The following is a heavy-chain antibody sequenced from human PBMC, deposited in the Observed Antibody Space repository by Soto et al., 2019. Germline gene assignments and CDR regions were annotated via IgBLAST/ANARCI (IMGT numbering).Heavy chain of an antibody. CDR1: GGSISSSSYY. J-gene: IGHJ4*02. D-gene: IGHD5-12*01. Sequence: QLQLQESGPGLVKPSETLSLTCTVSGGSISSSSYYWGWIRQPPGKGLEWIGSIYYSGSTYYNPSLKSRVTISVDTSKNQFSLKLSSVTAADTAVYYCASRRGRWLQLLLDYWGQGTLVTVSS. V-gene: IGHV4-39*01. CDR2: IYYSGST. CDR3: ASRRGRWLQLLLDY.